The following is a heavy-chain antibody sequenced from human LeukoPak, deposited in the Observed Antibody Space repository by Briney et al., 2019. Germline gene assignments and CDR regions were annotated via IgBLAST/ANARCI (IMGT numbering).Heavy chain of an antibody. V-gene: IGHV1-18*01. CDR3: ARDGAGDCSSTSCYGSGGNYYYYFYYMDV. CDR2: ISAYNGNT. J-gene: IGHJ6*03. CDR1: GYTFTSYG. Sequence: ASVKVSCKASGYTFTSYGISWVRQAPGQGLEWMGWISAYNGNTNYAQKLQGRVTMTTDTSPSTAYMELRSLRSDDTAVYYCARDGAGDCSSTSCYGSGGNYYYYFYYMDVWGKGTTVTISS. D-gene: IGHD2-2*01.